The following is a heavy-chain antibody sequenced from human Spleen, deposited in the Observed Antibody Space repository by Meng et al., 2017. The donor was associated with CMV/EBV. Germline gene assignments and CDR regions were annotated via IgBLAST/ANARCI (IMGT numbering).Heavy chain of an antibody. CDR1: CTSSNYW. CDR2: INGDGSST. J-gene: IGHJ5*01. V-gene: IGHV3-74*01. D-gene: IGHD1-14*01. CDR3: ARDTGRYIIKGGWFES. Sequence: CTSSNYWMHWVRQAPGKGLVWVSRINGDGSSTTYADSVKGRFTISRDNAKNTLYLQMNSLRAEDTAVYYCARDTGRYIIKGGWFESWGQGTLVTVSS.